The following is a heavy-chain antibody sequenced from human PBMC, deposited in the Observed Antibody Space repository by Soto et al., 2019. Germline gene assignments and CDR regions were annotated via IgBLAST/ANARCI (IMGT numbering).Heavy chain of an antibody. CDR1: GGTFSSYA. J-gene: IGHJ4*02. V-gene: IGHV1-69*01. D-gene: IGHD6-6*01. Sequence: QVQLVQSGAEVKKPGSSVKVSCKASGGTFSSYATSWVRQAPGQGLKWMGGIIPIFGTTNYAQEFQGRVTITADESTSTAYLELSRLRSEDTAVYYCARDAGIEYSSSTTFNSWRQGTPVTVSS. CDR2: IIPIFGTT. CDR3: ARDAGIEYSSSTTFNS.